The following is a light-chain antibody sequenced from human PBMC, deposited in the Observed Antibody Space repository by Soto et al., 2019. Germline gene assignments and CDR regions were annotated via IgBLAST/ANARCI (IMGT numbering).Light chain of an antibody. CDR3: CSFAGSIAWV. CDR2: EGN. V-gene: IGLV2-23*01. CDR1: SSDVGSFDF. J-gene: IGLJ3*02. Sequence: QSALTQPASVSASPGQSITIYCTGISSDVGSFDFVSWYQQHPGKTPKLIIFEGNKRPSGVSNRFSGSQSGNTASLTISGLQTEDEADYHCCSFAGSIAWVFGGGTKLTVL.